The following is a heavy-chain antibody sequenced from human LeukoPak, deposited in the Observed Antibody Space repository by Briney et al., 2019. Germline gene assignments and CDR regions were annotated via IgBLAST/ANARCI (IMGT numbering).Heavy chain of an antibody. CDR3: ARQSSSWYHWFDP. V-gene: IGHV1-2*02. CDR2: INPNSGGT. Sequence: GASVKVSCEASGYTFTGYYMHWVRQAPGQGLEWMGWINPNSGGTNYAQKFQGRVTMTRDTSISTAYMELSRLRSDDTAVYYCARQSSSWYHWFDPWGQGTLATVSS. CDR1: GYTFTGYY. J-gene: IGHJ5*02. D-gene: IGHD6-13*01.